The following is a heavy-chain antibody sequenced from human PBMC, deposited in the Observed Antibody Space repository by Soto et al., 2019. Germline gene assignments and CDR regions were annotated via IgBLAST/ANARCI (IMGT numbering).Heavy chain of an antibody. V-gene: IGHV3-48*01. J-gene: IGHJ4*02. CDR3: ARVMILWFGELFSPIEY. CDR1: GFTFSSYS. D-gene: IGHD3-10*01. CDR2: ISSSSSTI. Sequence: EVQLVESGGGLVQPGGSLRLSCAASGFTFSSYSMNWVRQAPGKGLEWVSYISSSSSTIYYADSVKGRFTISRDNAKNSLCLQMNSLGAEDTAVYYSARVMILWFGELFSPIEYWGQGTVVTVSS.